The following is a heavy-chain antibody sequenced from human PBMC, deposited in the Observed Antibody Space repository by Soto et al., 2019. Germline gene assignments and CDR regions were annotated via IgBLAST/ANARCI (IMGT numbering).Heavy chain of an antibody. D-gene: IGHD6-13*01. CDR2: ISSSSSTI. J-gene: IGHJ5*02. Sequence: GGSLRLSCAASGFTFSSYSMNWVRQAPGKGLEWVSYISSSSSTIYYADSVKGRFTISRDNAKNSLYLQMNSLRAEDTAVYYCARDALLYSSSLNWFDPWGQGTLVTVSS. CDR3: ARDALLYSSSLNWFDP. CDR1: GFTFSSYS. V-gene: IGHV3-48*01.